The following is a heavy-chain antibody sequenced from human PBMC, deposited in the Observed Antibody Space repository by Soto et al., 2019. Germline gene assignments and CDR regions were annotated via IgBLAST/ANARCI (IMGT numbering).Heavy chain of an antibody. CDR1: GGSFSGYY. CDR3: ARKETFGTKDLDY. Sequence: PSETLSLTCAVYGGSFSGYYWSWIRQPPGKGLEWIGEINHSGSTNYNPSLKSRVTISVDTSKNQFSLKLSSVTAADMAVYYCARKETFGTKDLDYWGQGTLVTVSS. CDR2: INHSGST. J-gene: IGHJ4*02. V-gene: IGHV4-34*01. D-gene: IGHD1-1*01.